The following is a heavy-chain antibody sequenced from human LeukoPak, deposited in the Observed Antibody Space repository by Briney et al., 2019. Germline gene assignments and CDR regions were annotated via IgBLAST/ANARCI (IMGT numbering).Heavy chain of an antibody. CDR1: GFTFSRYA. CDR2: IRYDGTDK. D-gene: IGHD2-21*02. J-gene: IGHJ4*02. Sequence: GRSLRLSCAVSGFTFSRYAMHWARQAPGKGLEWVSVIRYDGTDKYYADAVRGRFTVSRDNSKSTLYLQMNSLRPEDTAVYYCAKPGGALCGGDCYSYYFDSWGQGAPVTVSS. V-gene: IGHV3-30-3*02. CDR3: AKPGGALCGGDCYSYYFDS.